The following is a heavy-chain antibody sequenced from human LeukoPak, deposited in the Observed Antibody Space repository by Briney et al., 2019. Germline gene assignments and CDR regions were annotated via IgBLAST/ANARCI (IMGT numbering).Heavy chain of an antibody. CDR3: ARSYYYDSSGYEGP. D-gene: IGHD3-22*01. J-gene: IGHJ5*02. Sequence: GGSLRLSCAASGFTFSSYSMNWVRQAPGKGLEWVSYISSSSSTIYYADSVKGRFTISRDNAKNSLYLQMNSLRAEDTAVYYCARSYYYDSSGYEGPWGQGTLVTVSS. CDR1: GFTFSSYS. V-gene: IGHV3-48*04. CDR2: ISSSSSTI.